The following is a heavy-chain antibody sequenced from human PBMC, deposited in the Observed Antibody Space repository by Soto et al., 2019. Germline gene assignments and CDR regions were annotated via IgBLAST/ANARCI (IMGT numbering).Heavy chain of an antibody. Sequence: QVQLQESGPGLVKPSETLSLTCTVSGGSISSYYWSWIRQPPGKGLEWIGYIYYSGSTNYHPSLKSRVTISVDTSKNQFSLKLSSVTAADTAVYYCASSYSSGAEHPYYFDYWGQGTLVTVSS. CDR3: ASSYSSGAEHPYYFDY. D-gene: IGHD6-19*01. CDR1: GGSISSYY. V-gene: IGHV4-59*01. J-gene: IGHJ4*02. CDR2: IYYSGST.